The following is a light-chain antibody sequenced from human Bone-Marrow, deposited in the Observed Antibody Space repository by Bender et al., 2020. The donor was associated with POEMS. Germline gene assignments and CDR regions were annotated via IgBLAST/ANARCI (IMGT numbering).Light chain of an antibody. CDR1: SSNIGAHA. CDR3: AVWDDSLNGWV. J-gene: IGLJ3*02. CDR2: SSH. Sequence: QSVLTQPPSASGTPGQRVTISCSGGSSNIGAHAVNWYQHLPGTAPKLLIYSSHRRPSEVPDRFSGSRSGTSASLAISGLQSEDEGDYYCAVWDDSLNGWVFGGGTNLTVL. V-gene: IGLV1-44*01.